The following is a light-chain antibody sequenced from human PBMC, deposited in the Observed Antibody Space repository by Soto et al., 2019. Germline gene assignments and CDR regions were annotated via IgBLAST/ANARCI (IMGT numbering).Light chain of an antibody. Sequence: VLTQSPATLSLSPGASATLSCRASQSVSRYLAWYQKKPGQATRLLIYDASNRATGIPDRVSGSGSGTDFTLTISSLETEDFAVYYCQQRSSWPITFGQGTRLEIK. CDR2: DAS. CDR3: QQRSSWPIT. J-gene: IGKJ5*01. V-gene: IGKV3-11*01. CDR1: QSVSRY.